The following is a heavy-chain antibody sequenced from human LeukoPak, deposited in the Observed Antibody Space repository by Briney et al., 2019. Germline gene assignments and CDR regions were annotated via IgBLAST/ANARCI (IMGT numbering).Heavy chain of an antibody. Sequence: GGSLRPSCAASGFTFSSYAMSWIRQAPGKGLEWVSAISGSGGSTYYADSVKGRFTISRDNSKNTLYLQMNSLRAEDTAVYYCAKDTSVLLWFGEIYYDAFDIWGQGTMVTVSS. D-gene: IGHD3-10*01. CDR2: ISGSGGST. J-gene: IGHJ3*02. V-gene: IGHV3-23*01. CDR3: AKDTSVLLWFGEIYYDAFDI. CDR1: GFTFSSYA.